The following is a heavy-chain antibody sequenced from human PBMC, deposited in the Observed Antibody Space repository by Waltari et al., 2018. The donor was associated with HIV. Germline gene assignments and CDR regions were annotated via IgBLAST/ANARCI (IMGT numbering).Heavy chain of an antibody. J-gene: IGHJ5*02. V-gene: IGHV4-61*02. Sequence: QLQESGPGLVKPSQTLSLTYTVSGGSISSGSYHWSWIRQPAGKGTEGSGRLYTSGSTDYNPSLKSRATISGDTSKNQFSLKLSSVTAADTAVYYCARGVVGGYDLGNNWFDPWGQGTLVTVSS. CDR3: ARGVVGGYDLGNNWFDP. D-gene: IGHD5-12*01. CDR2: LYTSGST. CDR1: GGSISSGSYH.